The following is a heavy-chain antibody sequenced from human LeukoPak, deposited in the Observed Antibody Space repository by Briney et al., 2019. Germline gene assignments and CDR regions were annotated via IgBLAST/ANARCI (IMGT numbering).Heavy chain of an antibody. CDR2: ITGSGYTT. J-gene: IGHJ4*02. CDR1: GFTFSNYA. V-gene: IGHV3-23*01. CDR3: ARDLGFGELSGGLDY. D-gene: IGHD3-10*01. Sequence: GGSLRLSCAASGFTFSNYAMTWVRQAPGKGLDWVSSITGSGYTTYYADSVKGRFTISRDNAKNSLYLQMNSLRAEDTAVYYCARDLGFGELSGGLDYWGQGALVTVSS.